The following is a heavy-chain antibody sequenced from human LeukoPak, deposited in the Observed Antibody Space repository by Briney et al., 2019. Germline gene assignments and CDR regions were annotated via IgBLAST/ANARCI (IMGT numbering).Heavy chain of an antibody. V-gene: IGHV4-39*07. CDR1: GGSISSSDYY. Sequence: PSETLSLTCTVSGGSISSSDYYWAWIRQPPGRGLEWVGSINYSGSTYYNPSLKSRVTISVDTSKNQFSLKLSSVTAADTAVYYCARGGYYDTTGSRDALDIWGQGTMVTVSS. CDR2: INYSGST. J-gene: IGHJ3*02. CDR3: ARGGYYDTTGSRDALDI. D-gene: IGHD3-22*01.